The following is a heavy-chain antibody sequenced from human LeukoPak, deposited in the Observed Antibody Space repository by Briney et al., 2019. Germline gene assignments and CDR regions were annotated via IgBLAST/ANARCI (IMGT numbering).Heavy chain of an antibody. CDR3: ARRYCSGGSCYSFRGDWFDP. CDR1: GFTFSSYG. D-gene: IGHD2-15*01. CDR2: IWYDGSNK. Sequence: PGRSLRLSCAASGFTFSSYGMHWVRQAPGKGLEWVAVIWYDGSNKYYADSVKGRFTISRDNSKNTLYLQTNSLRAEDTAVYYCARRYCSGGSCYSFRGDWFDPWGQGTLVTVSS. J-gene: IGHJ5*02. V-gene: IGHV3-33*01.